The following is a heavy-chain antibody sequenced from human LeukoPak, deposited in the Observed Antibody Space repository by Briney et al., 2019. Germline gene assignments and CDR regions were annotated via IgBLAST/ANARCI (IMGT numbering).Heavy chain of an antibody. CDR3: VRGTNDWTGIDY. Sequence: PGGSLRLSCAASGFTFSNYWMHWVRQAPGKGLVWVSRINPDGSSTDYADSVKGPFTISRDNARNTLYLQMNSLRVEDTAIYYCVRGTNDWTGIDYWGQGTLVTVSS. V-gene: IGHV3-74*01. CDR1: GFTFSNYW. D-gene: IGHD2-8*01. J-gene: IGHJ4*02. CDR2: INPDGSST.